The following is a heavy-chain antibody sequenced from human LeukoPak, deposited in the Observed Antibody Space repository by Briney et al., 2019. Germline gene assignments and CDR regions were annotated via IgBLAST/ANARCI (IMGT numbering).Heavy chain of an antibody. Sequence: SETLSLTCTVSGGSISSGTYYWGWIRQPPGKGLEWIGTIYYSGSTYYNPSLKSRVTISVDTSKSQFSLKLSSVTATDTAVYYCARLTTVTPAPLYYYYMDVWGKGTTVTVSS. J-gene: IGHJ6*03. V-gene: IGHV4-39*01. CDR2: IYYSGST. D-gene: IGHD4-11*01. CDR1: GGSISSGTYY. CDR3: ARLTTVTPAPLYYYYMDV.